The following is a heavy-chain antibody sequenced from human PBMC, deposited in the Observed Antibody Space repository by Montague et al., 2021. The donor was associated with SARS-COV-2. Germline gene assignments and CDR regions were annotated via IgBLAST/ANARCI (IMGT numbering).Heavy chain of an antibody. CDR3: ARGSEYYNHPFDS. CDR1: GASMSGYP. D-gene: IGHD5-24*01. J-gene: IGHJ4*01. Sequence: SETLSLTCTVSGASMSGYPWSWIRQPAGRALEWIGCLSSNGDTTYNPSLKSRLTMSVDTSERQFSLKLTSVSAADTAIYYCARGSEYYNHPFDSWGHGNLVTVSS. CDR2: LSSNGDT. V-gene: IGHV4-4*07.